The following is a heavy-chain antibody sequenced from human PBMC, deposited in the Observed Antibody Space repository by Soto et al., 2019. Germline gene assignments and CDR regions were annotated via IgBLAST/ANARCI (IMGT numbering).Heavy chain of an antibody. CDR3: TRHRPGPYYYDYYYMDG. J-gene: IGHJ6*03. CDR2: IRSKANSYAT. CDR1: GFTFSGSA. V-gene: IGHV3-73*01. Sequence: EVQLVESGGGLVQPGGSLKLSCAASGFTFSGSAMHWVRQASGKGLEWVGRIRSKANSYATAYAASVKGRFTISRDDSKYTAYLQMYSLKTEDTAVYYCTRHRPGPYYYDYYYMDGWGKGTTVTVSS.